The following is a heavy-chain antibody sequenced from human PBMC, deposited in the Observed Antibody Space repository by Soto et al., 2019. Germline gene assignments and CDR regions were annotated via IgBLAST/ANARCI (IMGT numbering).Heavy chain of an antibody. V-gene: IGHV3-66*01. CDR1: GFTVSSNY. Sequence: EVQLVESGGGLVQPGGSLRLSCAASGFTVSSNYMSWVRQAPGKGLEWGSVIYSGGSTFYAASVKGRFTISRDNSKNTVYLQMNSLIAEDAGVYYCAREIGRGAAQTNYMDVWGKGTTVTVS. D-gene: IGHD6-6*01. CDR2: IYSGGST. J-gene: IGHJ6*03. CDR3: AREIGRGAAQTNYMDV.